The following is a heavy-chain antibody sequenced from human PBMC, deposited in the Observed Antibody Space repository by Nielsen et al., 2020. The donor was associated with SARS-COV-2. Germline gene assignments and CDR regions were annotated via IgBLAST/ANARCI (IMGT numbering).Heavy chain of an antibody. CDR1: GFAFSIYT. Sequence: GGSLRLSCTASGFAFSIYTMTWVRQAPGKGLEWVGRIQSNSDGGTTDYAAPVKGRFTISRDDSKNTLSLQMSSLRTEDTAVYYCTTVGYHHTVGSSDYSDYWGQGTLVTVSS. D-gene: IGHD3-22*01. CDR3: TTVGYHHTVGSSDYSDY. CDR2: IQSNSDGGTT. V-gene: IGHV3-15*01. J-gene: IGHJ4*02.